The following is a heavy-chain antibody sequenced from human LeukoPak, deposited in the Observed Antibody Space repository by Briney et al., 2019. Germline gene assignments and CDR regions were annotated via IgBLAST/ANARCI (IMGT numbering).Heavy chain of an antibody. Sequence: GASVKVSCKASGYTFTGYYMHWVRQAPGQGLEWMGWINPNSGGTNYARKFQGRVTMTRDTSISTAYMELSRLRSDDTAVYYCARDLSITMIVVASNWFDPWGQGTLVTVSS. D-gene: IGHD3-22*01. V-gene: IGHV1-2*02. CDR1: GYTFTGYY. J-gene: IGHJ5*02. CDR2: INPNSGGT. CDR3: ARDLSITMIVVASNWFDP.